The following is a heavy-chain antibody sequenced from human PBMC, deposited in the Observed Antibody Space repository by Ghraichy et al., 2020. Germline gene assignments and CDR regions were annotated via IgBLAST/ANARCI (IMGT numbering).Heavy chain of an antibody. J-gene: IGHJ6*02. CDR1: GFTFSDYY. CDR3: AADLVLLWFGEEDV. V-gene: IGHV3-11*01. Sequence: GGSLRLSCAASGFTFSDYYMSWIRQAPGKGLEWVSYISSSGSTIYYADSVKGRFTISRDNAKNSLYLQMNSLRAEDTAVYYCAADLVLLWFGEEDVWGQGTTVTVSS. CDR2: ISSSGSTI. D-gene: IGHD3-10*01.